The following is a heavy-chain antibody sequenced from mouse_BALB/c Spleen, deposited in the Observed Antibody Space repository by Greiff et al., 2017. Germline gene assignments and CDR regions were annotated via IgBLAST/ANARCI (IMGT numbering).Heavy chain of an antibody. J-gene: IGHJ2*01. CDR1: GFTFSSYG. D-gene: IGHD2-4*01. CDR3: ARVGITRDYYFDY. Sequence: DVMLVESGGGLVQPGGSLKLSCAASGFTFSSYGMSWVRQTPDKRLELVATINSNGGSTYYPDSVKGRFTISRDNAKNTLYLQMSSLKSEDTAMYYCARVGITRDYYFDYWGQGTTLTVSS. V-gene: IGHV5-6-3*01. CDR2: INSNGGST.